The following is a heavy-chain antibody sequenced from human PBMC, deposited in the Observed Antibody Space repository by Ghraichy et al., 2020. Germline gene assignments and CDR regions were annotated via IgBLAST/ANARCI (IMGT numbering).Heavy chain of an antibody. CDR3: ARRYSSSSSGYYFDY. Sequence: SETPSLTCTVSGGSISSYYWSWIRQPPGKGLQWIGYIYYSGSTNYNPSLKSRVTISIDPSKTQFSLKLTSVTAADTAVYYCARRYSSSSSGYYFDYWGQGTLVTVSS. CDR2: IYYSGST. J-gene: IGHJ4*02. D-gene: IGHD6-6*01. CDR1: GGSISSYY. V-gene: IGHV4-59*01.